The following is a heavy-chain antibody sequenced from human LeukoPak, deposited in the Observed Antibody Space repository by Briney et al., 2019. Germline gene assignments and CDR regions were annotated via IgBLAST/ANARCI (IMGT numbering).Heavy chain of an antibody. D-gene: IGHD3-16*01. V-gene: IGHV4-61*02. CDR2: IVSSGST. CDR1: HGSISSGGYH. Sequence: SETLSLTRTLSHGSISSGGYHWSWFRQPAGKGLEWVGRIVSSGSTNSNPSPKGRVTISLDTSKNQFSLDLLSVTAADTAVYYCTRQDPLQCLLEFPEAVHIWDRGTMVTVSS. J-gene: IGHJ3*02. CDR3: TRQDPLQCLLEFPEAVHI.